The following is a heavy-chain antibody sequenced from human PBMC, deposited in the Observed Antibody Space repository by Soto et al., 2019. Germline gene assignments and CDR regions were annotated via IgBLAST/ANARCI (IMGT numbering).Heavy chain of an antibody. V-gene: IGHV1-18*04. CDR2: IGAYNGNT. CDR3: ARGARASIAAPGWYYFDY. J-gene: IGHJ4*02. CDR1: GYTFTSYG. Sequence: ASVKVSCKASGYTFTSYGISWVRQAPGQGLEWMGWIGAYNGNTNYAQKLQGRVTMTTDTSTSTAYMELRSLRSDDTAVYYCARGARASIAAPGWYYFDYWGQGTLVTVSS. D-gene: IGHD6-6*01.